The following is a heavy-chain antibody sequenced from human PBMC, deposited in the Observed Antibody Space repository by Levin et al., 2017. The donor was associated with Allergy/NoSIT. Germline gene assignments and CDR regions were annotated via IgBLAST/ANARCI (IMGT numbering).Heavy chain of an antibody. Sequence: GGSLRLSCAASGFTFSSYGMHWVRQAPGKGLEWVAVISYDGSNKYYADSVKGRFTISRDNSKNTLYLQMNSLRAEDTAVYYCAKQKFSSGWYGGYFDYWGQGTLVTVSS. V-gene: IGHV3-30*18. J-gene: IGHJ4*02. CDR3: AKQKFSSGWYGGYFDY. CDR2: ISYDGSNK. D-gene: IGHD6-19*01. CDR1: GFTFSSYG.